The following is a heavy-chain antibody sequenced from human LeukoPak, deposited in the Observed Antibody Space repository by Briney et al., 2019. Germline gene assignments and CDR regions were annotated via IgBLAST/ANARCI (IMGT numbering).Heavy chain of an antibody. CDR1: GYNFTSYW. Sequence: PGASLQISCEGSGYNFTSYWIGWVRQLPGKGLEWMGIIYPGDSDTRYSPSFQGQVTISADKSVSTAYLQWSSLKASDTAMYYCARLSLYYFDYWGQGTLVTVSS. V-gene: IGHV5-51*01. CDR3: ARLSLYYFDY. CDR2: IYPGDSDT. J-gene: IGHJ4*02.